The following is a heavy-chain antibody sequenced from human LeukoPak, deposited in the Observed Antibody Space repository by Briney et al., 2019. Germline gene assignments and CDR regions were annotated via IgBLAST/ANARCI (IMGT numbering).Heavy chain of an antibody. J-gene: IGHJ3*02. D-gene: IGHD1-1*01. CDR2: IKQDGSEK. V-gene: IGHV3-7*04. Sequence: GGSLRLSCAASGFTFSSYWMSWGRQAPGKGLEWVANIKQDGSEKYYVDSVKGRFTISRDNAKNSLYLQMNSLRAEDTAVYYCARAQLERRYDAFDIWGQGTMVTVSS. CDR1: GFTFSSYW. CDR3: ARAQLERRYDAFDI.